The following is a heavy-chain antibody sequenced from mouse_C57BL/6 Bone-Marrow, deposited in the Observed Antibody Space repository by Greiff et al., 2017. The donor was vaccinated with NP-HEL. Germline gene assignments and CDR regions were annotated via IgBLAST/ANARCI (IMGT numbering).Heavy chain of an antibody. Sequence: EVQLQQSGTVLARPGASVKMSCKTSGYTFTSYWMHWVKQRPGQGLEWIGAIYPGSSDTSYNQKFKGKAKLTAVTSASTAYMELSSLTTEDSAVYYCTTTTVVGGYFDVWGTGTTVTVSS. J-gene: IGHJ1*03. CDR3: TTTTVVGGYFDV. D-gene: IGHD1-1*01. V-gene: IGHV1-5*01. CDR2: IYPGSSDT. CDR1: GYTFTSYW.